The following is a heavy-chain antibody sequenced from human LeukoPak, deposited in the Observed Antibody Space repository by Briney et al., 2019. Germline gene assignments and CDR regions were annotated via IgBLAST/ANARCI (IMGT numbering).Heavy chain of an antibody. J-gene: IGHJ3*02. CDR3: ARADIVATIKAFDI. V-gene: IGHV3-30*03. CDR2: ISYDGSNK. CDR1: GFTFSSYG. D-gene: IGHD5-12*01. Sequence: PGGSLRLSCAASGFTFSSYGMHWVRQAPGKGLEWVAVISYDGSNKYYADSVKGRFTISRDNSKNTLYLQMNSLRAEDTAVYYCARADIVATIKAFDIWGQGTMVTVSS.